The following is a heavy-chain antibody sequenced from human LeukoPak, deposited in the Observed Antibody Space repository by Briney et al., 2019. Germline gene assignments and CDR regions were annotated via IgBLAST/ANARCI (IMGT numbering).Heavy chain of an antibody. D-gene: IGHD2-15*01. CDR2: IYYSGST. Sequence: SETLSLTCTVSGGSVSSGSYYWSWIRQPPGKGLEWIGYIYYSGSTNYNPSLKSRVTISVDTSKNQFSLKLSSVTAADTAVYYCAREPPDDCSGGSCYPANWFDPWGQGTLVTVSS. CDR3: AREPPDDCSGGSCYPANWFDP. V-gene: IGHV4-61*01. J-gene: IGHJ5*02. CDR1: GGSVSSGSYY.